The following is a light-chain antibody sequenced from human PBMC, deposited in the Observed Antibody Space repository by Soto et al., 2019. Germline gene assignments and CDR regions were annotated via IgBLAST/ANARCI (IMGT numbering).Light chain of an antibody. V-gene: IGKV3-20*01. CDR3: QQFGRSPI. CDR1: ESIISDY. Sequence: ELVLTQSPGTLSLSPGETATLACRASESIISDYSAWYQHKPGQSPRLLIYATSKRATGIPDRFSGIGSETDFTLTISRLETEDFALYYCQQFGRSPIFGQGTRLEIK. J-gene: IGKJ5*01. CDR2: ATS.